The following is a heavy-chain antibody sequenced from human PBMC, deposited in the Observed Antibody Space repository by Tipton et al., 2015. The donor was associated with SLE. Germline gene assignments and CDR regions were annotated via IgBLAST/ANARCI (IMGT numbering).Heavy chain of an antibody. V-gene: IGHV4-61*02. CDR1: GGSISSGSYY. Sequence: LRLSCTVSGGSISSGSYYWSWIRQPAGKGLEWIGRIYTSGSTNYNPSLKSRVTISVDTSKNQFSLKLSSVTAADTAVYYCARHVDGGSYFLSGMDVWGQGTTVTVSS. J-gene: IGHJ6*02. CDR3: ARHVDGGSYFLSGMDV. CDR2: IYTSGST. D-gene: IGHD1-26*01.